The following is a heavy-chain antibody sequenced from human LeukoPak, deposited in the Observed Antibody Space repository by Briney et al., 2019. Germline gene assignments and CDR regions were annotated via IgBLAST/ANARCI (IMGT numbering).Heavy chain of an antibody. CDR1: VGTFSSYA. CDR2: IIPIFGTA. Sequence: SVKVSCKASVGTFSSYAISWVRQAPGQGLEWMGGIIPIFGTANYAQKFQGRVTITADESTSTAYMELSSLRSEDTAVYYCARDLSIGPTSGAFDIWGQGTMVTVSS. D-gene: IGHD3-22*01. CDR3: ARDLSIGPTSGAFDI. V-gene: IGHV1-69*01. J-gene: IGHJ3*02.